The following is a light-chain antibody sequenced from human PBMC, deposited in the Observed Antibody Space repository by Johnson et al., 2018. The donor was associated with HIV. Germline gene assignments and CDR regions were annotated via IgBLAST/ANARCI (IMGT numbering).Light chain of an antibody. V-gene: IGLV1-51*02. Sequence: QSVLTQPPSVSAAPGQKVTISCSGSTSNIGNNYVSWYQQLQGTAPRLLIYANDKRPSGIPDRFSGSKSGTSATLAITGLQTGDEADYYCGTWDNSLSAVFGTGTKVTVL. CDR3: GTWDNSLSAV. CDR1: TSNIGNNY. J-gene: IGLJ1*01. CDR2: AND.